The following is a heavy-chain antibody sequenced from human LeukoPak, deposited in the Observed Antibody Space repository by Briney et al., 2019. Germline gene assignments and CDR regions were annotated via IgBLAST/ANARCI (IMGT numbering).Heavy chain of an antibody. CDR2: ISAGSSNT. V-gene: IGHV3-48*01. D-gene: IGHD1-26*01. Sequence: GGSLRLSCSASGFIFDSYGMNWVRQAPGSGLQWVAYISAGSSNTFYADSVKGRFAISRDDADNFLHLQMNSLSAEDTAVYYCARSAVQANTPFYFDFWGQGALVTVSS. CDR1: GFIFDSYG. CDR3: ARSAVQANTPFYFDF. J-gene: IGHJ4*02.